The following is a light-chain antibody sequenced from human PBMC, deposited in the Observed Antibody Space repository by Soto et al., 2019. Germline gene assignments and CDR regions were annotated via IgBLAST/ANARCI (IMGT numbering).Light chain of an antibody. Sequence: DIQMTQSPSTLSASVGDRVTITCRASQSISSRLACYPQKPGTAPKLRISDSSSLESGVPSRFSGSGSGTEFTLTISSLQPDDFATYYCQQYNSYSRYTFGQGTKLEIK. J-gene: IGKJ2*01. CDR2: DSS. CDR1: QSISSR. V-gene: IGKV1-5*01. CDR3: QQYNSYSRYT.